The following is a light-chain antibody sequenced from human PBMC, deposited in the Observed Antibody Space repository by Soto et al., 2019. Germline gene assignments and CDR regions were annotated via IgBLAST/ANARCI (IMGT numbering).Light chain of an antibody. V-gene: IGKV2-28*01. CDR1: QSLLHSNGYNY. Sequence: DVVMTQSPLSLPVSPGEPATISCRSSQSLLHSNGYNYLDWYLQKPGQSPQLLIYLGSNRASGVPERFSGSGSCTDFALKISRVEDEDVGLYYCMPGLQSQFTLRPGTKVD. J-gene: IGKJ3*01. CDR3: MPGLQSQFT. CDR2: LGS.